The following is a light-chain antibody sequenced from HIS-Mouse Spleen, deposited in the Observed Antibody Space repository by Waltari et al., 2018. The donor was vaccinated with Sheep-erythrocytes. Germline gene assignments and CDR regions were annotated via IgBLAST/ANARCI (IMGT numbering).Light chain of an antibody. CDR1: SSDVGSYNL. CDR3: CSDAGSSTLV. V-gene: IGLV2-23*01. Sequence: QSALTQPASVSGSPGQSITISCTGTSSDVGSYNLVSWYQQHPGKAPKLMIYEGSKRPSGVSNGFAGSKYGNTASLTISGLQAEDEADYYCCSDAGSSTLVFGGGTKLTVL. CDR2: EGS. J-gene: IGLJ2*01.